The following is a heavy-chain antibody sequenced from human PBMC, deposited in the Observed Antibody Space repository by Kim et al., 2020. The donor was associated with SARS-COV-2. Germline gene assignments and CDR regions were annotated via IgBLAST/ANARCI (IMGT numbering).Heavy chain of an antibody. CDR2: ISSSSSYT. V-gene: IGHV3-11*05. Sequence: GGSLRLSCAASGLTFSDYYMSWIRQAPGKGLEWVSYISSSSSYTNYADSVKGRFTISRDNAKNSLYLQMNSLRAEDTAVHYCARVGDDYVWGSYRDYYYYYGMDVWGQGTTVTISS. CDR1: GLTFSDYY. CDR3: ARVGDDYVWGSYRDYYYYYGMDV. D-gene: IGHD3-16*02. J-gene: IGHJ6*02.